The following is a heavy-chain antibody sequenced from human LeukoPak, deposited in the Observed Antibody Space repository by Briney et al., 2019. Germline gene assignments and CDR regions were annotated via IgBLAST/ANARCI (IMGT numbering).Heavy chain of an antibody. CDR1: GFTFSSYS. D-gene: IGHD7-27*01. CDR2: ISSSSSTI. V-gene: IGHV3-48*01. J-gene: IGHJ4*02. Sequence: GGSLRLSCAASGFTFSSYSMNWVRQAPGKGLEWVSYISSSSSTIYYADSVKGRFTISRDNAKNSKYLQMNSLRAEDTAVYYCARHWARHFDYWGQGTLVAVSP. CDR3: ARHWARHFDY.